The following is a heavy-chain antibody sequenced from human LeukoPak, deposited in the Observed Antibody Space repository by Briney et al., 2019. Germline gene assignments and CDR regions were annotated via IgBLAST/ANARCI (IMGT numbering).Heavy chain of an antibody. J-gene: IGHJ4*02. CDR1: GFTFNSFG. CDR2: ISSSSSTI. Sequence: GGSLRLSCAASGFTFNSFGMSWVRQAPGKGLEWLSYISSSSSTIYYADSVRGRFTISRDNAKNSLYLQMNSLRAEDTAVYYCARNPRGTSPPDYFDCWGQGTLVTVSS. V-gene: IGHV3-48*04. D-gene: IGHD3-16*01. CDR3: ARNPRGTSPPDYFDC.